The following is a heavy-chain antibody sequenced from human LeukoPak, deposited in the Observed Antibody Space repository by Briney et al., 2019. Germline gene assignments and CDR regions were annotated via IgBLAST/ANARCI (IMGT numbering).Heavy chain of an antibody. D-gene: IGHD1-7*01. Sequence: SETLSLTCTVSGSSISSGYYWAWIRQPPGKGLEWIGNVYHTGSTYFNPSLKSRVSISVDTSTKQFSLELNSVTAADTAVYYCARILGTTDYDSWGEGNLVTVSS. V-gene: IGHV4-38-2*02. CDR1: GSSISSGYY. CDR3: ARILGTTDYDS. CDR2: VYHTGST. J-gene: IGHJ4*02.